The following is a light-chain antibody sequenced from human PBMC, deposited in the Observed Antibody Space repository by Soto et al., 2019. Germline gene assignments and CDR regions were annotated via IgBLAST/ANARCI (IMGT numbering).Light chain of an antibody. Sequence: DIVMTQSPDSLAVSLGERATINCKSSQSVLYSSNNKNYFAWYQQKPRQPPKLLIYWASTRESGVPDRFSGSGSGTDFTLTISSLQAEDGAVYYCQQYYSTPLTFGGGTKVEIK. V-gene: IGKV4-1*01. J-gene: IGKJ4*01. CDR1: QSVLYSSNNKNY. CDR3: QQYYSTPLT. CDR2: WAS.